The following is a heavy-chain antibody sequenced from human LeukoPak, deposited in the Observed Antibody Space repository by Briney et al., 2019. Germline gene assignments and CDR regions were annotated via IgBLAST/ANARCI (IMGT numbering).Heavy chain of an antibody. CDR3: ARTSYLYWYFDL. J-gene: IGHJ2*01. Sequence: GGSLRLSCAASGFTFSDYYMSWIRQAPGTGLEWVSYISSSGSTIYYADSVKGRFTISRDNAKNSLYLQMNSLRAEDTAVYYCARTSYLYWYFDLWGRGTLVTVSS. CDR1: GFTFSDYY. CDR2: ISSSGSTI. V-gene: IGHV3-11*01. D-gene: IGHD1-26*01.